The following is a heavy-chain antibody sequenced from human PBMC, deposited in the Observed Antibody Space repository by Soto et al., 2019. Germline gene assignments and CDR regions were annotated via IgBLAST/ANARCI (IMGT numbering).Heavy chain of an antibody. CDR2: ISGSGGST. V-gene: IGHV3-23*01. D-gene: IGHD4-17*01. CDR3: AKEGRWGPTVTTHYFDY. Sequence: EVQLLESGGGLVQPGGSLRLSCAASGFTFSSYAMSWVRQAPGKGREWVSAISGSGGSTYYADSVKGRFTISRDNSKNTLYLQMNSLRAEDTAVYYCAKEGRWGPTVTTHYFDYWGQGTLVTVSS. CDR1: GFTFSSYA. J-gene: IGHJ4*02.